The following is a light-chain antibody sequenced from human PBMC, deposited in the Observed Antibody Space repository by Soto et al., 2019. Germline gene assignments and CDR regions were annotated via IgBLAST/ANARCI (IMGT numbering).Light chain of an antibody. CDR2: AAS. CDR3: QQYNKWPIT. V-gene: IGKV3-15*01. CDR1: QSVSNN. Sequence: IVMTQSPASLSVSPGERATLSCRASQSVSNNLAWYQHKPGQAPRLLITAASARATGIPARFSGSGSGTDFTLTISSLQSEDFAIYYCQQYNKWPITFGQGTRLEI. J-gene: IGKJ5*01.